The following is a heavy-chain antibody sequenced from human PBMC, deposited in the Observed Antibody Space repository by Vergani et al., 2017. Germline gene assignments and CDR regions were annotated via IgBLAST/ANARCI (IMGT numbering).Heavy chain of an antibody. Sequence: QVQLQQWGAGLLKPSETLSLTCAVYGGSFSGYYWSWIRQPPGKGLEWVGEINHSGSTNYNPSLKSRVTISGDTSKNQFSLKLRSVTAADTAVYYCARWRRGDYYYYYMDGWGKGTTVTVSS. CDR3: ARWRRGDYYYYYMDG. V-gene: IGHV4-34*01. D-gene: IGHD3-3*01. CDR2: INHSGST. J-gene: IGHJ6*03. CDR1: GGSFSGYY.